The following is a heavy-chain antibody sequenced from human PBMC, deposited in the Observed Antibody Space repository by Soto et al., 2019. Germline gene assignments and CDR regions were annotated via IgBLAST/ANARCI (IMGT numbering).Heavy chain of an antibody. CDR3: TTERGYFDWSHVSYYYGMDV. V-gene: IGHV3-15*07. CDR2: IKSKTDGGTT. J-gene: IGHJ6*02. D-gene: IGHD3-9*01. Sequence: PVGSLRLSCAASGFTFSNAWMNWVRQAPGKGLEWVGRIKSKTDGGTTDYAAPVKGRFTISRDDSKNTLYLQMNSLKTEDTAVYYCTTERGYFDWSHVSYYYGMDVWGQGTTVTVSS. CDR1: GFTFSNAW.